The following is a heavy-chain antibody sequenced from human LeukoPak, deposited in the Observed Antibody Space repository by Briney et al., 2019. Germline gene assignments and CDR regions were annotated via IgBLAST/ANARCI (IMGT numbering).Heavy chain of an antibody. CDR3: ASGLRHYYDSSGYNPPDY. D-gene: IGHD3-22*01. V-gene: IGHV4-61*01. CDR1: GGSISSSSYY. J-gene: IGHJ4*02. Sequence: SETLSLTCTVSGGSISSSSYYWSWIRQPPGKGLEWIGYIYYSGSTNYNPSLKSRVTISVDTSKNQFSLKLSSVTAADTAVYYCASGLRHYYDSSGYNPPDYWGQGTLVTVSS. CDR2: IYYSGST.